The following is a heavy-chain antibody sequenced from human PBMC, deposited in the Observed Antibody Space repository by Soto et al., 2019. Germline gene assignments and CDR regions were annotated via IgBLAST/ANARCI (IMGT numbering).Heavy chain of an antibody. J-gene: IGHJ4*02. CDR3: ARELRGYSGYDQDY. V-gene: IGHV1-8*01. D-gene: IGHD5-12*01. CDR1: GYTFTSYD. Sequence: ASVKVSCKASGYTFTSYDINWVRQATGQGLEWMGWMNPNNGNTDYAQKFQGRVTMTTDTSTSTAYMELRSLRSDDTAVYYCARELRGYSGYDQDYWGQGTLVTVSS. CDR2: MNPNNGNT.